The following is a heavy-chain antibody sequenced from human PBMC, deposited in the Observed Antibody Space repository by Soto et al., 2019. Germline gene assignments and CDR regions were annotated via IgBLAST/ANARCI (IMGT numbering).Heavy chain of an antibody. CDR1: GFTFSSYA. V-gene: IGHV3-23*01. CDR2: ISGSGGST. Sequence: GGSLRLSCAASGFTFSSYAMSWVRQAPGKGLEWVSAISGSGGSTYYADSVKGRFTISRDNSKNTRYLQMNSLGAEDTAVYYCAKDNGAVIVVVELGYWGQGTLVTVSS. CDR3: AKDNGAVIVVVELGY. D-gene: IGHD2-15*01. J-gene: IGHJ4*02.